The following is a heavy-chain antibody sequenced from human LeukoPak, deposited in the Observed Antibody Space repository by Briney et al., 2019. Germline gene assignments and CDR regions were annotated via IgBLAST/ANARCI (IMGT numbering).Heavy chain of an antibody. V-gene: IGHV1-24*01. CDR2: FDPEDGGT. CDR3: ATYCSGGSCYYEAGYYYGMDV. CDR1: GYTLTELS. Sequence: ASVKVSCKVSGYTLTELSMHWVRQAPGKGLEWMGGFDPEDGGTIYAQKFQGRVTMTEDTSTDTAYMELSSLRSEDTAVYYCATYCSGGSCYYEAGYYYGMDVWGQGTTVTVSS. J-gene: IGHJ6*02. D-gene: IGHD2-15*01.